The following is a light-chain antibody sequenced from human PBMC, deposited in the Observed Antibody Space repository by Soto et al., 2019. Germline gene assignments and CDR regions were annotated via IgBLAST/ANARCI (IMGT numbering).Light chain of an antibody. J-gene: IGKJ2*01. CDR2: RAS. Sequence: DIQMTQSPSTLSASLGDRVTITCRASRAISDWLAWYQQRSGKAPKLLIYRASRLESVVPSRFSGSGSGTEFTLTISGLQPDDFATYYGQQYNTFSFTFGQATKLEI. V-gene: IGKV1-5*03. CDR3: QQYNTFSFT. CDR1: RAISDW.